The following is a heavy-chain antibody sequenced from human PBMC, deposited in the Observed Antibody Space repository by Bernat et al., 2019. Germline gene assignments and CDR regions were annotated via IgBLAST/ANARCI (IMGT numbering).Heavy chain of an antibody. CDR1: GFTFSSYS. CDR3: ASIDGSGSYYSNLDY. V-gene: IGHV3-48*01. J-gene: IGHJ6*02. D-gene: IGHD3-10*01. CDR2: ISSSSSTI. Sequence: EVQLVESGGGLVQPGGSLRLSCAASGFTFSSYSMNWVRQAPGKGLEWVSYISSSSSTIYYADSVKGRFTISRDNAKNSLYLQMNGLRAEDTAVYYCASIDGSGSYYSNLDYWGQGTTVTVSS.